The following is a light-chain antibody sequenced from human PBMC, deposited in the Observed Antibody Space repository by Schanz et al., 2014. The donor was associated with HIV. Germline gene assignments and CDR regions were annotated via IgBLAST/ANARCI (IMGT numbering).Light chain of an antibody. V-gene: IGKV3-15*01. CDR1: QSVNNN. J-gene: IGKJ2*01. Sequence: EVVMTQSPAIMSVSPGERATLSCRASQSVNNNLAWYQQKPGQAPRVLISGASTRAAGIPARFSGSGSGTDFTLTINRLEPEDFAVYYCQQYGSSPPYTFGQGTKLEIK. CDR3: QQYGSSPPYT. CDR2: GAS.